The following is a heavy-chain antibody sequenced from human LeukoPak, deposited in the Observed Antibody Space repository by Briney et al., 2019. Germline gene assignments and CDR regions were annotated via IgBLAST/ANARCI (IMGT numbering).Heavy chain of an antibody. Sequence: ASVKVSCKVSGYTLTELSMHWVRQAPGKGLEWMGGFDPEDGETFYARKFRGRVTLTADKSTRTAYMELSSLRSEDTAVYYCARDNDSRDPPHFDYWGQGTLVTVSS. CDR3: ARDNDSRDPPHFDY. D-gene: IGHD3-16*01. CDR2: FDPEDGET. V-gene: IGHV1-24*01. J-gene: IGHJ4*02. CDR1: GYTLTELS.